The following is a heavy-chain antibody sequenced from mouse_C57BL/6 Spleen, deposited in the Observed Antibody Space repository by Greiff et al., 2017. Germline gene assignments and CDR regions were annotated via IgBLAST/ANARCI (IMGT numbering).Heavy chain of an antibody. CDR1: GYAFSSYW. CDR2: IYPGDGDT. J-gene: IGHJ3*01. V-gene: IGHV1-82*01. Sequence: VQLQQSGPELVKPGASVKISCKASGYAFSSYWMNWVKQRPGKGLEWIGRIYPGDGDTSYNGKFKGKATLTADNSSSTAYMQLSSLTSEDSAVYFCARGVYDGYSFAYWGQGTLVTVSA. CDR3: ARGVYDGYSFAY. D-gene: IGHD2-3*01.